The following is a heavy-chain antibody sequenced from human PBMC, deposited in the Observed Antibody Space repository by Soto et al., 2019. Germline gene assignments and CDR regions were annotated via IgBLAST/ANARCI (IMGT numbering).Heavy chain of an antibody. J-gene: IGHJ6*02. D-gene: IGHD3-16*01. V-gene: IGHV3-73*01. CDR3: TRLSSWDFPNYADIRWGSDYYYGMDV. CDR1: GFTFSGSA. CDR2: IRSKANSYAT. Sequence: HPGGSLRLSCAASGFTFSGSAMHWVRQASGKGLEWVGRIRSKANSYATAYAASVKGRFTISRDDSKNTAYLQMNSLKTEDTAVYYCTRLSSWDFPNYADIRWGSDYYYGMDVWGQGTTVTVSS.